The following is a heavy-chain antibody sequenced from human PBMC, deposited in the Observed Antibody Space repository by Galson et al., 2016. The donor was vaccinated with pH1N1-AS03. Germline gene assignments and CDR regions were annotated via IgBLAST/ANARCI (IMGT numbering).Heavy chain of an antibody. D-gene: IGHD4-23*01. J-gene: IGHJ4*02. CDR1: GFTFSSYW. Sequence: SLRLSCAASGFTFSSYWMTWVRQAPGKGLEWVANIKQDGSVEYYVDSVKGRFTISRDNAKNSLYLQMNSLRDEETAVYYCARAVGGGDSFWGQGTLVTVSA. CDR3: ARAVGGGDSF. CDR2: IKQDGSVE. V-gene: IGHV3-7*01.